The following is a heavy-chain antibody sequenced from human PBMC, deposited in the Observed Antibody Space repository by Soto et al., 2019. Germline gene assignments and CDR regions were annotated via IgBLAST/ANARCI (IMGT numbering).Heavy chain of an antibody. CDR2: INHSGST. Sequence: RQPPGKGLEWIGEINHSGSTNYNPSLKSRVTISVDTSKNQFSLKLSSVTAADTAVYYCARESYYGSGATVVAYWGQGTLVTVS. J-gene: IGHJ4*02. V-gene: IGHV4-34*01. CDR3: ARESYYGSGATVVAY. D-gene: IGHD3-10*01.